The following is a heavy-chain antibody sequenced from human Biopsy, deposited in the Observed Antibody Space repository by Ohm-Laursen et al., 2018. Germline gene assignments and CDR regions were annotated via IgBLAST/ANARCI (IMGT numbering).Heavy chain of an antibody. CDR1: GFSFSDNY. CDR2: IRDKANSYTT. Sequence: SLRLSCAASGFSFSDNYMDWVRQAPGKGLEWGGRIRDKANSYTTDYAASVKGRFTISRDDSKNSLYLQMNSLKTEDTALYYCARAGRYCSGGGCYSWFDSWGQGTLVTVSS. J-gene: IGHJ5*01. D-gene: IGHD2-15*01. V-gene: IGHV3-72*01. CDR3: ARAGRYCSGGGCYSWFDS.